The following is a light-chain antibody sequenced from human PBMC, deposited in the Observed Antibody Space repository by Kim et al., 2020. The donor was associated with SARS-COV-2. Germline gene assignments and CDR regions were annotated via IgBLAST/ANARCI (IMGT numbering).Light chain of an antibody. CDR3: QNYDSAPLT. Sequence: DIQMTQSPSSLSASVGDRVTITCRASQGVSKYLAWYQQRPGKVPKLLIFDTSTLQSGVPSRFSGSGSGTDFTLTISSLQPEDVATYYCQNYDSAPLTFGGGTKVEIK. V-gene: IGKV1-27*01. CDR2: DTS. CDR1: QGVSKY. J-gene: IGKJ4*01.